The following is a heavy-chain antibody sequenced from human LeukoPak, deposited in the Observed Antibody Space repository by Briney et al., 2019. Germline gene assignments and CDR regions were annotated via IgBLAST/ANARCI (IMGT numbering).Heavy chain of an antibody. J-gene: IGHJ5*02. CDR3: ANSESSSGWS. CDR1: GFTFDDYA. CDR2: ISWNSGSI. D-gene: IGHD6-19*01. V-gene: IGHV3-9*01. Sequence: GGSLRLSCAASGFTFDDYAMHWVRQAPGKGLEWVSGISWNSGSIGYADSVKGRFTISRDNSKNTLYLQMNSLRAEDTAVYYCANSESSSGWSWGQGTLVTVSS.